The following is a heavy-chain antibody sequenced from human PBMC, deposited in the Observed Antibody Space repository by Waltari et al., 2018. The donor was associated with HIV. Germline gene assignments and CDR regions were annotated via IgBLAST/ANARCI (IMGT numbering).Heavy chain of an antibody. D-gene: IGHD5-18*01. V-gene: IGHV3-11*01. J-gene: IGHJ4*02. CDR2: ISSSGNTI. Sequence: QVQLVESGGGLVKPGGSLRLSCAASEFTFSDYYMSWIRQAPGKGLEGVSYISSSGNTIYYADSVKGRFTISRDNAKNSLYLQMNSLRAEDTAVYYCARVVDIGMVSDYWGQGALVTVSS. CDR3: ARVVDIGMVSDY. CDR1: EFTFSDYY.